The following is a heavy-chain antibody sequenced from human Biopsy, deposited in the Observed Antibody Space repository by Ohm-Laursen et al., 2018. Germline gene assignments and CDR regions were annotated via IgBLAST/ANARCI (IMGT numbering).Heavy chain of an antibody. Sequence: SLRLSCAASGFTFSYHGMHWVRQAPGKGLEWVAVISYDGRNQFYADSVKGRFTISRDNSKKTLHLQMNNLRAEDTAVFYCAKDLRNNNWGVENWGQGTLVTVSS. D-gene: IGHD7-27*01. CDR2: ISYDGRNQ. CDR3: AKDLRNNNWGVEN. J-gene: IGHJ4*02. V-gene: IGHV3-30*18. CDR1: GFTFSYHG.